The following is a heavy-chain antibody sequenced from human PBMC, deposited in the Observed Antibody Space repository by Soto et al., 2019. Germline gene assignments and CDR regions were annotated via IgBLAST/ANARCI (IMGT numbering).Heavy chain of an antibody. Sequence: SETLSLTCTVSGGSVSSGSYYWSWIRQPPGKGLEWIGYIYYSGSTNYNPSLKSRVTISVDTSKNQFSLKLSSVTAADTAVYYCAREQERRSCSSTSCYPHYGMDVWGQGTTVTVSS. CDR3: AREQERRSCSSTSCYPHYGMDV. V-gene: IGHV4-61*01. CDR2: IYYSGST. CDR1: GGSVSSGSYY. D-gene: IGHD2-2*01. J-gene: IGHJ6*02.